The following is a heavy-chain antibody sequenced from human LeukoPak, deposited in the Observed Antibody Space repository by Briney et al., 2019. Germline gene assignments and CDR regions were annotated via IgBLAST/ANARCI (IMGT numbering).Heavy chain of an antibody. Sequence: SETLSLTCTVSGGSISSYYWSWIRQPPGKGLEWIGYIYYSGSTNYNPSLKSRVTISVDTSKNQFSLKLSSVTAADTAVYYCARESSGYYSEYDYWGQGTLVTVPS. CDR1: GGSISSYY. V-gene: IGHV4-59*01. CDR3: ARESSGYYSEYDY. D-gene: IGHD3-22*01. CDR2: IYYSGST. J-gene: IGHJ4*02.